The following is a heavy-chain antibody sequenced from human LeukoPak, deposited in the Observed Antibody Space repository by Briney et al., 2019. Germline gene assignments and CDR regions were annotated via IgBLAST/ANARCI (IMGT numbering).Heavy chain of an antibody. CDR1: GYTFTSYY. CDR3: AAVVPAVMGYFDY. CDR2: IIPIFGTA. D-gene: IGHD2-2*01. V-gene: IGHV1-69*13. Sequence: SVKVSCKASGYTFTSYYMHWVRQAPGQGLEWMGGIIPIFGTANYAQKFQGRVTITADESTSTAYMELSSLRSEDTAVYYCAAVVPAVMGYFDYWGQGTLVTVSS. J-gene: IGHJ4*02.